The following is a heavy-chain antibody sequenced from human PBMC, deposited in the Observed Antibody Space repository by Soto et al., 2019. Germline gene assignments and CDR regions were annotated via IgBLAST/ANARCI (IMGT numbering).Heavy chain of an antibody. D-gene: IGHD3-22*01. CDR2: ISWEGGST. J-gene: IGHJ4*02. V-gene: IGHV3-43*01. CDR1: GFTFDDYT. CDR3: AKDIFDSSGPDY. Sequence: GGSLRLSCAASGFTFDDYTMHWVRQAPGKGLEWVSLISWEGGSTYYADSVKGRFTISRDNSKNSLYLQMNSLRTEDTALYYCAKDIFDSSGPDYWGQGTLVTVSS.